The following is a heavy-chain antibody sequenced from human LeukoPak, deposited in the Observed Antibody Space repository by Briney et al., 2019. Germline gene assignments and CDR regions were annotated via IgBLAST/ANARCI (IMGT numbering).Heavy chain of an antibody. J-gene: IGHJ4*02. CDR3: AKDED. Sequence: GGSLRLSCVASGFTFSEYYMTWVRQTPRKGLEWISSITTSGNSENYADSVKGRFTISRDNSKNTLYLQMNSLRAEDTAVYYCAKDEDWGQGTLVTVSS. CDR1: GFTFSEYY. CDR2: ITTSGNSE. V-gene: IGHV3-11*05.